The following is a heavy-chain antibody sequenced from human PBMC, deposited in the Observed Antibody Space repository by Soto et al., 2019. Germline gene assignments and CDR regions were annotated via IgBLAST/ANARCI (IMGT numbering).Heavy chain of an antibody. J-gene: IGHJ4*02. CDR2: IRSKANNYAT. CDR3: TRHADLGYCSSSSCYDFDY. V-gene: IGHV3-73*01. CDR1: GLTFSGST. D-gene: IGHD2-2*01. Sequence: GGSLRLSCAASGLTFSGSTMHWVRQASGKGLEWVGRIRSKANNYATEYGASVKGRFTISRDDSKNTAYLQMNSLKTEDTAVYYCTRHADLGYCSSSSCYDFDYWGQGTLVTV.